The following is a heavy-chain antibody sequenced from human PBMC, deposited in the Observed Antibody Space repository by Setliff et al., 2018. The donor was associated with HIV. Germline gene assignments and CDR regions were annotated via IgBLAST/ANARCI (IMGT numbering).Heavy chain of an antibody. V-gene: IGHV3-48*01. J-gene: IGHJ3*02. CDR2: ISSTSSNI. D-gene: IGHD6-19*01. Sequence: GGSLRLSCAASGFSFSRYGMNWVRQAPGKGLEWVSYISSTSSNIYYVDSVEGRFTISRDNAYTSLYLQMNSLRAEATAVYYCARYALAVPGYHNAFDIWGQGTMVTVSS. CDR1: GFSFSRYG. CDR3: ARYALAVPGYHNAFDI.